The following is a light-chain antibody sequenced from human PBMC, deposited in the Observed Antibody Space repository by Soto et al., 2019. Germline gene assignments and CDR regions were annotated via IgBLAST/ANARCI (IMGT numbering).Light chain of an antibody. CDR3: GTWDGSMSGGGV. CDR2: DNY. CDR1: NANIGSNS. Sequence: QSVLTQPPSVSAATGQQVTISCSGSNANIGSNSVAWYQQVPGSAPKLLIYDNYHRPSGIPDRFSGSKSGTSATLAITGLQTGDEAAYYCGTWDGSMSGGGVFGGGTKLTVL. J-gene: IGLJ3*02. V-gene: IGLV1-51*01.